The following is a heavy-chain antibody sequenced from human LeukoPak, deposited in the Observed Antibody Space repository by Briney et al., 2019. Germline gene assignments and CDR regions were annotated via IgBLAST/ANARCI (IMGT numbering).Heavy chain of an antibody. Sequence: GGSLRLSCAASGFXFSSYGIHWVRQAPGKGREWVAAISYDGSDKYYADSVKGRFTISRDNSKNTLYLQMNSLRAEDTAVYYCAKDITRYGGNAVDYWGQGTLVTVSS. J-gene: IGHJ4*02. CDR2: ISYDGSDK. V-gene: IGHV3-30*18. CDR1: GFXFSSYG. D-gene: IGHD4-23*01. CDR3: AKDITRYGGNAVDY.